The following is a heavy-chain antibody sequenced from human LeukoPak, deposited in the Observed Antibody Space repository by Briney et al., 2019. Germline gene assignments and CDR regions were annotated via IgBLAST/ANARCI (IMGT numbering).Heavy chain of an antibody. CDR1: GGSVSSSNYF. D-gene: IGHD6-19*01. V-gene: IGHV4-39*01. J-gene: IGHJ5*01. CDR2: IYSSGST. Sequence: SETLSLTCTVSGGSVSSSNYFWGWIRQPPGKGLEWIGTIYSSGSTYYNPSLKSRVTISMDTSKSQFSLTLISLTAADTAVYYCARRRSSGWYDSWGQGTLVTVSS. CDR3: ARRRSSGWYDS.